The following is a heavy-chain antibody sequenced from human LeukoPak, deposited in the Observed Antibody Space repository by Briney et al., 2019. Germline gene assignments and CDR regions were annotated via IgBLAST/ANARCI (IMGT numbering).Heavy chain of an antibody. J-gene: IGHJ4*02. V-gene: IGHV1-18*01. CDR1: GYTFTTYY. CDR2: ISAYNGNT. Sequence: ASVKVSCKASGYTFTTYYIHWVRQAPGQGLEWMGWISAYNGNTNYAQKLQGRVTVTTDTSTSTAYMELRSLRSDDTAVYYCAKGIAVAGHYYFDYWGQGTLVTVSS. D-gene: IGHD6-19*01. CDR3: AKGIAVAGHYYFDY.